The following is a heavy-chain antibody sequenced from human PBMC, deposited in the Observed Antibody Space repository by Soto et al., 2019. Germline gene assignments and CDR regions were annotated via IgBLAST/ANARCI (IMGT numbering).Heavy chain of an antibody. CDR3: ARIVGARLNDY. CDR2: ISTTGSYT. J-gene: IGHJ4*02. CDR1: GFTFNDYY. V-gene: IGHV3-11*05. Sequence: QVQLVESGGGLVKPGGSLRLSCAASGFTFNDYYMTWFRQAPGKGLEWLSCISTTGSYTNYADSVKGRFTISRDNAENSLYLQMDSLSAEDTAVYYCARIVGARLNDYWGQGTLVTVSS. D-gene: IGHD1-26*01.